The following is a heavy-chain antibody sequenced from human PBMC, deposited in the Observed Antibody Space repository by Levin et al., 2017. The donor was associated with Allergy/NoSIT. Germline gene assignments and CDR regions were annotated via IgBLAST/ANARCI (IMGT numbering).Heavy chain of an antibody. D-gene: IGHD4-17*01. J-gene: IGHJ2*01. CDR3: ATPEYYGPERGYFDL. CDR1: GFTFSSYW. Sequence: GESLKISCAASGFTFSSYWMHWVRQAPGKGLVWVSRINSDGSSTSYADSVKGRFTISRDNAKNTLYLQMNSLRAEDTAVYYCATPEYYGPERGYFDLWGRGTLVTVSS. CDR2: INSDGSST. V-gene: IGHV3-74*01.